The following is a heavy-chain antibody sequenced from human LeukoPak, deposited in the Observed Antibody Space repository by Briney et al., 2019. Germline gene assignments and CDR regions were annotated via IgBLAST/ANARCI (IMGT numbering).Heavy chain of an antibody. Sequence: PGGSLRLSCAASGFTFSSYSMNWVRQAPGKGLEWVSAISGSGGSTYYADSVKGRFTISRDNSKNTLYLQMNSLRAEDTAVYYCAKGVTYYYDSSDAFDIWGQGTMVTVSS. V-gene: IGHV3-23*01. CDR1: GFTFSSYS. D-gene: IGHD3-22*01. J-gene: IGHJ3*02. CDR2: ISGSGGST. CDR3: AKGVTYYYDSSDAFDI.